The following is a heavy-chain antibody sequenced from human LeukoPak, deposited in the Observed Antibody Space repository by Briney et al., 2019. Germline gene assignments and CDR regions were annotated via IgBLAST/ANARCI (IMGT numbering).Heavy chain of an antibody. CDR3: AGGRYYDSSGD. D-gene: IGHD3-22*01. V-gene: IGHV4-34*01. Sequence: SETLSLTCAVYGGSFSGYYWSWIRQPPGKGLEWIGEINHSGSTNYNPSLKSRVTISVDTSKNQFSLKLSSVTAADTAVYYCAGGRYYDSSGDWGQGTLVTVSS. CDR2: INHSGST. CDR1: GGSFSGYY. J-gene: IGHJ4*02.